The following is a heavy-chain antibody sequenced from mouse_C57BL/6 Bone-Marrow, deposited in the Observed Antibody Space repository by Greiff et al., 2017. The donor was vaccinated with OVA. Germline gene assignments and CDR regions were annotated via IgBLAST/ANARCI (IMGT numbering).Heavy chain of an antibody. CDR1: GYTFTSYG. J-gene: IGHJ1*03. V-gene: IGHV1-81*01. Sequence: VQLQQSGAELARPGASVKLSCKASGYTFTSYGISWVKQRTGQGLEWIGEIYPRSGNTYYNEKFKGKATLTADKSSSTAYMELRSLTSEDSAVYFCARKDYYGSRGWYFDVWGTGTTVTVSS. CDR3: ARKDYYGSRGWYFDV. D-gene: IGHD1-1*01. CDR2: IYPRSGNT.